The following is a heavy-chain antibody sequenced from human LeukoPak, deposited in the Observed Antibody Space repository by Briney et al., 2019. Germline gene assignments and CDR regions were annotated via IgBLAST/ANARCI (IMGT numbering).Heavy chain of an antibody. V-gene: IGHV3-33*01. CDR3: RGTYYYGSGIDGDYFDY. J-gene: IGHJ4*02. CDR2: KWYDGSNK. Sequence: GGSLRLSCEASGFNFGTFAMHWVRQAPGEGLEWLAIKWYDGSNKHYSDSVKGRFTISRDNSKSSLYLQMNSLRAEDTAVYYCRGTYYYGSGIDGDYFDYWGQGTLVTVSS. CDR1: GFNFGTFA. D-gene: IGHD3-10*01.